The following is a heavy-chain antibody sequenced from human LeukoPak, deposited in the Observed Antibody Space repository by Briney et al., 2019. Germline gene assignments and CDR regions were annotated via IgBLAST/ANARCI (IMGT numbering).Heavy chain of an antibody. CDR2: IYYFGST. Sequence: PSETLSLTCTVSGGSIDTYYWSWIRQPPGKGLEWIGYIYYFGSTDYDPSLKSRVTISVDTSKNQFSLSLRSVTAADTAVYYCAKLGSPRAYWGQGILVRVSP. V-gene: IGHV4-59*01. J-gene: IGHJ4*02. CDR1: GGSIDTYY. D-gene: IGHD7-27*01. CDR3: AKLGSPRAY.